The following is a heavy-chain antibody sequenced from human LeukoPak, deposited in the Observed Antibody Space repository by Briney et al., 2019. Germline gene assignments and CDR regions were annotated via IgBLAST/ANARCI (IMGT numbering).Heavy chain of an antibody. CDR2: ISSSYSTI. D-gene: IGHD2-2*01. CDR3: ARPVGYCSSTSCPPAY. CDR1: GFTFSGYN. Sequence: PGGSLRLSCAASGFTFSGYNMNWVRQAPGKGLEWVSYISSSYSTINYADSVKGRFTISRDNAKNSLYLQMNSLRAEDTAVYYCARPVGYCSSTSCPPAYWGQGSLVTVSS. V-gene: IGHV3-48*01. J-gene: IGHJ4*02.